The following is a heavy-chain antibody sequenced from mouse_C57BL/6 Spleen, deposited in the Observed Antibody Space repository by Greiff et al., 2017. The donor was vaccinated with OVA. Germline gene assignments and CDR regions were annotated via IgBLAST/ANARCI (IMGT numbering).Heavy chain of an antibody. Sequence: QVQLKESGAELVRPGASVKLSCKASGYTFTDYYINWVKQRPGQGLEWIARIYPGSGNTYYNEKFKGKATLTAEKSSSTAYMQLSSLTSEDSAVYFCARNGYYENYFDYWGQGTTLTVSS. CDR2: IYPGSGNT. V-gene: IGHV1-76*01. CDR3: ARNGYYENYFDY. J-gene: IGHJ2*01. D-gene: IGHD2-3*01. CDR1: GYTFTDYY.